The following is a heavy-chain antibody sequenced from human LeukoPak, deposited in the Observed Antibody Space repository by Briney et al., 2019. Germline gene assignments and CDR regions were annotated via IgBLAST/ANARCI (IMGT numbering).Heavy chain of an antibody. D-gene: IGHD1-26*01. Sequence: SETLSLTCTVSGGSISSGDYYWSWIRQPPGKGLEWIGYIYYSGSTYYNPSLKSRVTISVDTSKYQFSLKLSPVTAADAAVYYCARETSESYSTIDYWGQGTLVTVSS. CDR1: GGSISSGDYY. CDR3: ARETSESYSTIDY. J-gene: IGHJ4*02. V-gene: IGHV4-30-4*08. CDR2: IYYSGST.